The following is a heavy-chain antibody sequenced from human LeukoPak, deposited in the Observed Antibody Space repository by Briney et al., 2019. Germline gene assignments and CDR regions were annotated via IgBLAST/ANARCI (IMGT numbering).Heavy chain of an antibody. V-gene: IGHV3-7*03. CDR3: ARTAEGYSYGYANLYFDY. CDR2: IKQDGSEK. CDR1: SFTFSSYW. D-gene: IGHD5-18*01. Sequence: GGSLRLSCAASSFTFSSYWMSWVRQAPGKGLEWVANIKQDGSEKYYVDSVKGRFTISRDNAKNSLYLQINSLRAEDTAVYYCARTAEGYSYGYANLYFDYWGQGTLVTVSS. J-gene: IGHJ4*02.